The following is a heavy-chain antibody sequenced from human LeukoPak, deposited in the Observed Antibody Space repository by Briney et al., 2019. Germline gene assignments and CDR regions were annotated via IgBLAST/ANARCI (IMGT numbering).Heavy chain of an antibody. CDR1: GFTFSSYG. D-gene: IGHD3-22*01. Sequence: GGSLRLSCAASGFTFSSYGMHWVRQAPGKGLEWVAFIRYDGSNKYYADSVKGRFTISRDNSKNTLYLQMNSLRAEDTAVYYCAKDHYYDSSGYIDYWGQGTLVTVSS. J-gene: IGHJ4*02. CDR2: IRYDGSNK. CDR3: AKDHYYDSSGYIDY. V-gene: IGHV3-30*02.